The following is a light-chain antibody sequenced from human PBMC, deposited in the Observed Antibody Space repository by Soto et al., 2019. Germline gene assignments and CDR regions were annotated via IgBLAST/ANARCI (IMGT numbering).Light chain of an antibody. V-gene: IGKV3-11*01. Sequence: EIVLTQSPATLSLSPGERATLSCRASQSVSSYLAWYQQKPGQAPRLLIYDASNRATGIPARFSGSGSGTDFTPTTSSLKPEDFAVYYCQQLTTWPRGLTFGGGTKVGSN. CDR1: QSVSSY. J-gene: IGKJ4*01. CDR2: DAS. CDR3: QQLTTWPRGLT.